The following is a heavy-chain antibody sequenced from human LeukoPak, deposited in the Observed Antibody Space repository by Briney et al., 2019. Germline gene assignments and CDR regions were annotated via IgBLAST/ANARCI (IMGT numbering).Heavy chain of an antibody. Sequence: GGSLRLSCTASRFTFGDYAMSWFRQAPGKGLEWVGFIRSKAYGGTTEYAASVKGRFTISRDDSKSIAYLQTNSLKTEDTAVYYCTRGTIFGVVMPDYWGQGTLVTVSS. CDR1: RFTFGDYA. CDR3: TRGTIFGVVMPDY. J-gene: IGHJ4*02. V-gene: IGHV3-49*03. CDR2: IRSKAYGGTT. D-gene: IGHD3-3*01.